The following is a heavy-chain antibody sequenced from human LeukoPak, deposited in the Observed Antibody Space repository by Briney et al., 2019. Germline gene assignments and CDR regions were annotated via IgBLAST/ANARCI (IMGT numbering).Heavy chain of an antibody. V-gene: IGHV4-59*08. CDR3: ARHGSSGGFDP. Sequence: SETLSLTCTVSGGSISSYYWSWIRQPPGKGLEWIGYIYYSGSTNYNPSLKSRVTISVDTSKNQFSLKLSSVTAADTAVYYCARHGSSGGFDPWGQGTLVTVSS. CDR2: IYYSGST. CDR1: GGSISSYY. J-gene: IGHJ5*02. D-gene: IGHD5-18*01.